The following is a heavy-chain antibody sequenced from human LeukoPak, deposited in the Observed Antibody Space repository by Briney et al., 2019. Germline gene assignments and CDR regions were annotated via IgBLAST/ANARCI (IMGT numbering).Heavy chain of an antibody. CDR3: ARGPSARFFGVAKGAFDI. CDR1: GDSVSSNSAA. D-gene: IGHD3-3*01. J-gene: IGHJ3*02. V-gene: IGHV6-1*01. CDR2: TYYRSKWYN. Sequence: PSQTLSLTCAISGDSVSSNSAAWNWIRQSPSRGLEWLGRTYYRSKWYNDYAVSVKSRITINPDTSKNQFSLQLNSVTPEGTAVYYCARGPSARFFGVAKGAFDIWGQGTMVTVSS.